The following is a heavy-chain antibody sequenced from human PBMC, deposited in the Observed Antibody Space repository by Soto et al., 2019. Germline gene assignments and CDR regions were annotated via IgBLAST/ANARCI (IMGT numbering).Heavy chain of an antibody. D-gene: IGHD3-22*01. V-gene: IGHV1-69*02. CDR2: IIPILGIA. CDR1: GGTFSSYI. CDR3: ANKDYDSSEYYYYGMDV. Sequence: QVQLVQSGAEVKKPGSSVKVSCKASGGTFSSYIISWVRQAPGQGLEWMGRIIPILGIANYAQKFQGRVTITADKSTSTASMELSSLRSEDTAVYYCANKDYDSSEYYYYGMDVWGQGTTVTVSS. J-gene: IGHJ6*02.